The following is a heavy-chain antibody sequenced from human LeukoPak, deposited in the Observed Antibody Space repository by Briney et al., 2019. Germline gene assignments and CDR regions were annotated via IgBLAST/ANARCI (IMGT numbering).Heavy chain of an antibody. CDR3: AKGTYSYGYYSMDV. CDR1: GFTFDDYA. Sequence: GRSLRLSCAASGFTFDDYAMHWVRQAPGKGLEWVSGISWNSGSIGYADSVKGRFTISRDNAKNSLYLQMNSLRAEDTALYYCAKGTYSYGYYSMDVWGQGTTVTVSS. CDR2: ISWNSGSI. J-gene: IGHJ6*02. D-gene: IGHD5-18*01. V-gene: IGHV3-9*01.